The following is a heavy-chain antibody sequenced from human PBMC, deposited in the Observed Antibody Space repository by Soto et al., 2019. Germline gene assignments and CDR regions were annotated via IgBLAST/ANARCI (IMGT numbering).Heavy chain of an antibody. V-gene: IGHV4-30-2*01. Sequence: SETLSLTCAVSGGSISSGGYSWSWIRQPPGKGLEWIGYIYHSGSTYYNPSLKSRVTISVDRSKNQFSLKLSSVTAADTAVYYCARGSTFGELSYWGQGTLVTVSS. D-gene: IGHD3-10*02. J-gene: IGHJ4*02. CDR1: GGSISSGGYS. CDR2: IYHSGST. CDR3: ARGSTFGELSY.